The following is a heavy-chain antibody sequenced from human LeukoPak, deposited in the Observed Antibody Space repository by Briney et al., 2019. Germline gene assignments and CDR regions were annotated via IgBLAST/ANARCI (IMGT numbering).Heavy chain of an antibody. J-gene: IGHJ5*02. D-gene: IGHD3-22*01. CDR1: DDSITMYY. V-gene: IGHV4-4*07. CDR2: IYTSGST. Sequence: SETLSLTCTVSDDSITMYYWSWIRQPAGKGLEWIGRIYTSGSTNYNPSLKSRVTISVDTSKNQFSLKLSSVTAADTAVYYCARVRLRRVNMIVEINWFDPWGQGTLVTVSS. CDR3: ARVRLRRVNMIVEINWFDP.